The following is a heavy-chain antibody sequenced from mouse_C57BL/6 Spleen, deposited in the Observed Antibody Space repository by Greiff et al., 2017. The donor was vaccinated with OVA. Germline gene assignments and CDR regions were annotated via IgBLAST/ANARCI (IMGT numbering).Heavy chain of an antibody. J-gene: IGHJ1*03. CDR1: GYTFTDYN. CDR2: INPNNGGT. V-gene: IGHV1-18*01. D-gene: IGHD2-1*01. Sequence: VQLKESGPELVKPGASVKIPCKASGYTFTDYNMDWVKQSHGKSLEWIGDINPNNGGTIYNQKFKGKATLTVDKSSSTAYMELRSLTSEDTAVYYCATHGNYSYWYFDVWGTGTTVTVSS. CDR3: ATHGNYSYWYFDV.